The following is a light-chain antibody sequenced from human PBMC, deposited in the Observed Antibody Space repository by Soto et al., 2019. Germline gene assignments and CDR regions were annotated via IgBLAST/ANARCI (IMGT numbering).Light chain of an antibody. V-gene: IGLV2-14*01. CDR1: SSDIGDYNY. CDR3: SSFTSSSTLV. J-gene: IGLJ3*02. CDR2: EVS. Sequence: QSALTQPASVSGSPGQSIAISCTGTSSDIGDYNYVSWYQQHPGKAPKLMIYEVSNRPSGVSYRFSGSKSGNTASLTISGLQADDEADYYCSSFTSSSTLVFGGGTQLTVL.